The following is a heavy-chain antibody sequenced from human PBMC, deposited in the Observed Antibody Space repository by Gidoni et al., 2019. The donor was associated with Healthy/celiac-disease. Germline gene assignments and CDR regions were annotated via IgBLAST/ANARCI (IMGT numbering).Heavy chain of an antibody. D-gene: IGHD6-13*01. V-gene: IGHV1-69*01. CDR2: IIPIFGTA. CDR1: GGTFSSYA. Sequence: QVQLVQSGAEAQNPGSSVKVSCKASGGTFSSYAISWVRQAPGQGLEWMGGIIPIFGTANYAQKFQGRVTITADESTSTAYMELSSLRSEDTAVYYCARGAAAGNFQHWGQGTLVTVSS. CDR3: ARGAAAGNFQH. J-gene: IGHJ1*01.